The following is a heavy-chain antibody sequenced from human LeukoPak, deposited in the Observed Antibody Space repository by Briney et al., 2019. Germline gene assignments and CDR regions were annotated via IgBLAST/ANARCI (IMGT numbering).Heavy chain of an antibody. CDR1: GFTFSSAW. V-gene: IGHV3-15*01. CDR3: TTDTPRLRYFDWLFDY. D-gene: IGHD3-9*01. CDR2: IKSKTDGGTT. J-gene: IGHJ4*02. Sequence: GGSLRLSCAASGFTFSSAWMSWVRQAPGKGLEWVGRIKSKTDGGTTDYAAPVKGRFTISRDDSKNTLYLQMNSLKTEDTAVYYCTTDTPRLRYFDWLFDYWGQGTLVTVSS.